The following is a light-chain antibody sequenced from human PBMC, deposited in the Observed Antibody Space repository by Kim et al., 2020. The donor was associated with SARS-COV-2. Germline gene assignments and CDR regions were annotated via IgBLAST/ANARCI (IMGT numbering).Light chain of an antibody. J-gene: IGKJ4*01. CDR2: DAS. CDR1: QDIGSY. Sequence: SGGDRLTFTCQASQDIGSYLNWYHQKPGKAPKLLIFDASTLQTWVPSRFSGSGSGTDFSFTITNLQPEDVGTYYCQQYSYLPPLTFGGGTKVDIK. CDR3: QQYSYLPPLT. V-gene: IGKV1-33*01.